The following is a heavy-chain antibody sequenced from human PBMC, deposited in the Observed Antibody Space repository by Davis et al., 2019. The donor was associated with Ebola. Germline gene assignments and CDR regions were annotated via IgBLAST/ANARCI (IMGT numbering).Heavy chain of an antibody. Sequence: AASVKVSCKASAYTFTSYALHWVRQAPGQRLEWMGWINAGNGYTKYSQNFQDRVTITRDTPAITAYMELSSLRSEDTAVYYCAMAAKLGGMYVWGQGSTVTVSS. CDR3: AMAAKLGGMYV. V-gene: IGHV1-3*01. CDR1: AYTFTSYA. D-gene: IGHD7-27*01. CDR2: INAGNGYT. J-gene: IGHJ6*02.